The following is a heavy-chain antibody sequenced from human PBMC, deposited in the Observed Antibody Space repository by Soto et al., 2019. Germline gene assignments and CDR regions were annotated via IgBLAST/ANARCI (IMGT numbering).Heavy chain of an antibody. CDR1: GFPFSSYG. V-gene: IGHV3-30*18. D-gene: IGHD3-22*01. CDR3: AKEPIVVASPTYFDT. CDR2: IAYDGTRD. Sequence: QVQLVESGGGVVQPGRSLRLSCAGSGFPFSSYGMHWVRQAPGKGLEWVAVIAYDGTRDKYADSVQGRFTISRDNSDNTLFLQMNSLTPEDTALYYCAKEPIVVASPTYFDTWGHGTLVTVSS. J-gene: IGHJ4*01.